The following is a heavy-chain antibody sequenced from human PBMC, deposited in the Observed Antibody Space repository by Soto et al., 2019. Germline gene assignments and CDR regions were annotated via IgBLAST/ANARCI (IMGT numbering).Heavy chain of an antibody. J-gene: IGHJ6*02. Sequence: QVQLVQSGAEVKKPGASVKVSCKASGYTFTSYDINSVRQATGQGLEWMGWMNPNSGNTGYAQKFQGRVTMTRNTSISTAYMELSSLRSEDTAVYYCARLYDFWSGKPSYGMDVWGQGTTVTVSS. D-gene: IGHD3-3*01. CDR3: ARLYDFWSGKPSYGMDV. CDR2: MNPNSGNT. CDR1: GYTFTSYD. V-gene: IGHV1-8*01.